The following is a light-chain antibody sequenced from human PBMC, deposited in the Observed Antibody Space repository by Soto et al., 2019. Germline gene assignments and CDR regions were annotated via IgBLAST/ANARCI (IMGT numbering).Light chain of an antibody. CDR1: QSVLYSSNNKNY. CDR2: WAS. J-gene: IGKJ2*01. CDR3: QHYYTIPYT. V-gene: IGKV4-1*01. Sequence: DIVMTQSPDSLAVALGERATINCKSSQSVLYSSNNKNYLAWYQQIPGQPPKLLIYWASTRESGVPDRFSGSGSGTDFTLTISSLQAEDVAVYYCQHYYTIPYTFGQGTKLEIK.